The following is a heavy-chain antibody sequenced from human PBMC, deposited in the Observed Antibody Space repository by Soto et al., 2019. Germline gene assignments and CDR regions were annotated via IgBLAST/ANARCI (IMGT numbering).Heavy chain of an antibody. V-gene: IGHV3-66*04. J-gene: IGHJ4*02. CDR2: IYSGGST. Sequence: EVQLVESGGGLVQPGGSLRLSCAASGVTVSSNYMSWVRQAPGKGLEWVSVIYSGGSTYYADSVKGRFTISRDNSKNTQYLQMNSLRAEDTAGYYSARHGYYYGGGYFAYWGQGALVTVAS. CDR1: GVTVSSNY. CDR3: ARHGYYYGGGYFAY. D-gene: IGHD5-18*01.